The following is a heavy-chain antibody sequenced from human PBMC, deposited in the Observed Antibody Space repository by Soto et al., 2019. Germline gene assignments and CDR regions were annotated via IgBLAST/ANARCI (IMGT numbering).Heavy chain of an antibody. CDR1: GGSISSYY. Sequence: SETLSLTCTVSGGSISSYYWSWIRQPPGKGLEWIGYIYYSGSTNYNPSLKSRVTISVDKSKNQFSLKLSSVTAADTAVYYCARAKGSSGRLFDYWGQGTLVTVSS. D-gene: IGHD6-19*01. J-gene: IGHJ4*02. CDR3: ARAKGSSGRLFDY. CDR2: IYYSGST. V-gene: IGHV4-59*01.